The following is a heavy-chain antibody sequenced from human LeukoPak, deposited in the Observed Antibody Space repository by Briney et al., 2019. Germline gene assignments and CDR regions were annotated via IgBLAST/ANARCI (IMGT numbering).Heavy chain of an antibody. D-gene: IGHD3-9*01. J-gene: IGHJ3*02. CDR2: IYSGGST. CDR1: GFTVSSNY. Sequence: GGSLRLSCAASGFTVSSNYMSWVCQAPGKGLEWVSVIYSGGSTYYADSVKGRFTISRDNSKNTLYLQMNSLRAEDTAVYYCARDTYYDILTGYYLSGAFDIWGQGTMVTVSS. V-gene: IGHV3-66*01. CDR3: ARDTYYDILTGYYLSGAFDI.